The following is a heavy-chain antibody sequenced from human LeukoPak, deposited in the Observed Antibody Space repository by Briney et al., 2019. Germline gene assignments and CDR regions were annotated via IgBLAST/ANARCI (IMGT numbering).Heavy chain of an antibody. CDR2: ISGSGGST. CDR1: GFTFSSYA. CDR3: AKLFLDYDYVWGSYRENYFDY. Sequence: PGGSLRLSXAASGFTFSSYAMSWVCQAPGKGLEWVSAISGSGGSTYYADSVKGRFTISRDNSKNTLYLQMNSLRAEDTAVYYCAKLFLDYDYVWGSYRENYFDYWGQGTLVTVSS. J-gene: IGHJ4*02. D-gene: IGHD3-16*02. V-gene: IGHV3-23*01.